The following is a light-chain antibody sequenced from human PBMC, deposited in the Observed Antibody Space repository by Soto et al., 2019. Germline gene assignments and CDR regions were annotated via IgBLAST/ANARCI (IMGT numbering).Light chain of an antibody. Sequence: QSVLTQPASVSGSPGQSITISCTGTDSDVGGSNYVSWYQHHPGKVPKLMIFEVSNRPSGVSDRFSASKSVNAASLTISGLQAEDEADYYCSSYTTHSALVFGTGTKLTVL. V-gene: IGLV2-14*01. CDR1: DSDVGGSNY. CDR2: EVS. J-gene: IGLJ1*01. CDR3: SSYTTHSALV.